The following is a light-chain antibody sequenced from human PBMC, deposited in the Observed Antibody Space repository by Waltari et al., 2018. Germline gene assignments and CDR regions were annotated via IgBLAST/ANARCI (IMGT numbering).Light chain of an antibody. CDR2: GAS. CDR1: YSISSY. V-gene: IGKV1-39*01. J-gene: IGKJ1*01. Sequence: DIQLTQSPSSLSASVGDRVALTCRSSYSISSYLNWYQQKPGKAPSLLISGASSLEGGVSSRFSGSGSGTEFTLSITSLQPDDIATYFCQQSYHMPWTFGQGTRVEIE. CDR3: QQSYHMPWT.